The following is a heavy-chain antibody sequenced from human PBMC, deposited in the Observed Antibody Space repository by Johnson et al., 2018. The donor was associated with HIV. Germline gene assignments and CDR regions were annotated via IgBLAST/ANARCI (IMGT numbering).Heavy chain of an antibody. J-gene: IGHJ3*02. CDR1: GFTFSSYD. D-gene: IGHD5-18*01. Sequence: VQLVESGGGLVQPGGSLRLSCAASGFTFSSYDMHWVRQATGKGLEWVSGINWNGGSTGYADSVKGRFTISRDNAKNSLYLQMNSLRAEDTALYYCARADTAMVRGAFDIWGQGTMVTVSS. CDR3: ARADTAMVRGAFDI. CDR2: INWNGGST. V-gene: IGHV3-20*04.